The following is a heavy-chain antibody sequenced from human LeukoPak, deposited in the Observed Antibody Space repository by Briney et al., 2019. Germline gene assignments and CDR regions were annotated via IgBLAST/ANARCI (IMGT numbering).Heavy chain of an antibody. Sequence: GSLRLSCAASGFTFSSYGMHWVRQAPGKGLEWVAVIWYDGSNKYYADSVKGRFTISRDNSKNTLYLQMNSLRAEDTAVYYCARGGRYFDWLLYWFDPWGQGTLVTVSS. D-gene: IGHD3-9*01. J-gene: IGHJ5*02. CDR2: IWYDGSNK. V-gene: IGHV3-33*01. CDR3: ARGGRYFDWLLYWFDP. CDR1: GFTFSSYG.